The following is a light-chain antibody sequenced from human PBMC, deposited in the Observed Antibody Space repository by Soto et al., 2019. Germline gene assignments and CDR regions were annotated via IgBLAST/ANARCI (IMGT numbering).Light chain of an antibody. V-gene: IGKV3-11*01. J-gene: IGKJ2*01. Sequence: PGERATLSCRVSQSIHTSLAWYQQKPGQPPRLLIYDASNRATGIPARFSGSGSGTDFTLTISSLEPEDVAVYYCQQRSIWPRNTFGLGTKVDIK. CDR2: DAS. CDR1: QSIHTS. CDR3: QQRSIWPRNT.